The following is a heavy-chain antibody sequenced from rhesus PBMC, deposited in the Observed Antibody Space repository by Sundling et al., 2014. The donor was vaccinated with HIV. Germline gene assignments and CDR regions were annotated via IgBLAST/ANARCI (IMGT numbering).Heavy chain of an antibody. Sequence: EVQLVESGGGVVQPGGSLRLSCAASGFTFDNYAMHWIRQAPGKGLEWVSGIDWSGDGTRYADSVKGRFTMSRDNAKNSLYLQMNRLSPEDTALYYCARIYSGHSYEFALDSWGQGVVVTVSS. CDR1: GFTFDNYA. CDR2: IDWSGDGT. CDR3: ARIYSGHSYEFALDS. D-gene: IGHD5-24*01. V-gene: IGHV3-201*01. J-gene: IGHJ6*01.